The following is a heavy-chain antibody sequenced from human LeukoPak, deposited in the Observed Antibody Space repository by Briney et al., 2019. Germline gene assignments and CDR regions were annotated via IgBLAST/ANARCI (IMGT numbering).Heavy chain of an antibody. J-gene: IGHJ6*03. D-gene: IGHD3-9*01. CDR1: GYAFTSYY. V-gene: IGHV1-46*01. Sequence: ASVKVSFKASGYAFTSYYMHWLRQAPGQGLEWMGILNPSGGSTSYAQKFQGRVTMTKDTSTSTVYMELSSLRSEDTAVYYCARDGSRLRYFDWSRYYMDVWGKGTTVTISS. CDR2: LNPSGGST. CDR3: ARDGSRLRYFDWSRYYMDV.